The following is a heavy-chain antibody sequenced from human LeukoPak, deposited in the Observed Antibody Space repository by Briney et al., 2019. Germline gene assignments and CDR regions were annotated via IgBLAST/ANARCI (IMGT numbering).Heavy chain of an antibody. CDR3: ARVEGGYYDSSGYFNYFDQ. D-gene: IGHD3-22*01. J-gene: IGHJ4*02. V-gene: IGHV3-7*01. Sequence: GGSLRLSCAASGFNFNRYWMSWVRQAPGKGLEWVANIRQDGSEKYYMDSMKGRFTISGDNAKNSLYLQMNSLRAEDTAVYYCARVEGGYYDSSGYFNYFDQWGQGALVTVSS. CDR1: GFNFNRYW. CDR2: IRQDGSEK.